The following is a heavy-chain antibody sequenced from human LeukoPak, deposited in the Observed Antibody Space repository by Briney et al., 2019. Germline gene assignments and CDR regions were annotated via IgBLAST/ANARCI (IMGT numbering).Heavy chain of an antibody. V-gene: IGHV4-34*01. CDR2: INHSGST. Sequence: SETLSLTCAVYSGSFSGYYWSWIRQPPGKGLEWIGEINHSGSTNYNPSLKSRVTISVDTSKNQFSLKLSSVTAADTAVYYCARGRWSGYRYYFDYWGQGTLVTVSS. J-gene: IGHJ4*02. CDR3: ARGRWSGYRYYFDY. D-gene: IGHD3-3*01. CDR1: SGSFSGYY.